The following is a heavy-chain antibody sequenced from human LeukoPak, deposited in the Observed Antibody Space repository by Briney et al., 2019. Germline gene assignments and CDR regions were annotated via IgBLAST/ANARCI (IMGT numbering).Heavy chain of an antibody. J-gene: IGHJ4*02. D-gene: IGHD3-16*01. CDR3: ARDSDRIPGGSLDN. CDR2: IKQDGSEK. V-gene: IGHV3-7*03. CDR1: GFTFSSYW. Sequence: PGGSLRLSCAASGFTFSSYWMSWVRQAPGKGLEWVANIKQDGSEKYYVDSVKGRFTISRDNAKNSLYLQMNSLRAEDTAVYYCARDSDRIPGGSLDNWGQGTLVTVSS.